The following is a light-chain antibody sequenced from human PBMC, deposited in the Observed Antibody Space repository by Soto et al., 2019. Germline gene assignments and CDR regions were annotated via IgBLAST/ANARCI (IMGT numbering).Light chain of an antibody. CDR1: QSVSSSY. Sequence: EIVLTQSPGTLSLSPGERVTLSCRASQSVSSSYLAWYQQKPGQAPRLLLYGASSRATGIPDRFSGSGSGTDFTLTISRLEPEDFAVYYCHQHASSPRTFGQGTKVEIK. CDR2: GAS. J-gene: IGKJ1*01. CDR3: HQHASSPRT. V-gene: IGKV3-20*01.